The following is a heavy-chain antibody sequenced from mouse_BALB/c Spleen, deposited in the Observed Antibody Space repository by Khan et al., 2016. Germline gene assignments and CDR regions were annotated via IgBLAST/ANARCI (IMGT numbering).Heavy chain of an antibody. CDR1: GLSLTSYG. CDR2: IWRGGST. CDR3: GRNWDY. V-gene: IGHV2-2*01. J-gene: IGHJ2*01. Sequence: QVQLQQSGPGLVQPSQTLSITCTVSGLSLTSYGVHWLRQSPGKGLEWLGVIWRGGSTDYNAAFISRLSISKANSKSHVFFNMNSLQGDDAARYDCGRNWDYGGQGTTRT.